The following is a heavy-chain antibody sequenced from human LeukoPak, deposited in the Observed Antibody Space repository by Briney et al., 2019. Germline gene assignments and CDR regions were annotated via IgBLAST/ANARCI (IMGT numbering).Heavy chain of an antibody. V-gene: IGHV3-23*01. CDR1: GFTFSSSA. J-gene: IGHJ4*02. Sequence: GGSLRLSCAASGFTFSSSAMSWVRQAPGKGLEWVSAISYIGDKMYYADSVKGRFTISRDNSKNTLYLQMNSLRAEDTAVYYCAKRTDSDYGDCWGQGTLVTVSS. D-gene: IGHD2/OR15-2a*01. CDR3: AKRTDSDYGDC. CDR2: ISYIGDKM.